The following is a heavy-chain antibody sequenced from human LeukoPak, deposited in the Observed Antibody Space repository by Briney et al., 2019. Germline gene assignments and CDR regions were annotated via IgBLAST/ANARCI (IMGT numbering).Heavy chain of an antibody. Sequence: PSETLSLTCTVSGGSIGSYYWSWIRQPPGKGLEWIGYIYTSGSSNYNPSLKSRVTISVDTSKNQFSLKLSSVTAADTAVYYCARLKQMYGGSYSAIYYYYYMDVWGKGTTVTVSS. CDR2: IYTSGSS. V-gene: IGHV4-4*09. CDR1: GGSIGSYY. CDR3: ARLKQMYGGSYSAIYYYYYMDV. D-gene: IGHD1-26*01. J-gene: IGHJ6*03.